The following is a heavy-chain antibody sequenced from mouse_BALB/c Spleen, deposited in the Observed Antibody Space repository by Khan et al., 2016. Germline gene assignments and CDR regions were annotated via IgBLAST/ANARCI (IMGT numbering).Heavy chain of an antibody. V-gene: IGHV3-2*02. CDR1: GYSITSDYA. D-gene: IGHD1-2*01. CDR2: ISYSGST. Sequence: EVQLQESGPGLVKPSQSLSLTCTVTGYSITSDYAWNWIRQFPGNKLEWMGYISYSGSTRYNPSLKSRISITRDTSKNQFFLQLNSVTTEDTATYYCARSTTATRLFAYWGQGTLVTVSA. CDR3: ARSTTATRLFAY. J-gene: IGHJ3*01.